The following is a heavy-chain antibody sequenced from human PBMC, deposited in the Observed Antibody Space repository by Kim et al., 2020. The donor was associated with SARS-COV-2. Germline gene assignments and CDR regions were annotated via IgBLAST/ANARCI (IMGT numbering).Heavy chain of an antibody. Sequence: SQIYYPDTVKGRFTISRDTSKNTVYLQMNSLGCEDTAIDCCAREEVGFDYWGQGTLVTVSS. D-gene: IGHD1-26*01. V-gene: IGHV3-30*01. CDR3: AREEVGFDY. J-gene: IGHJ4*02. CDR2: SQI.